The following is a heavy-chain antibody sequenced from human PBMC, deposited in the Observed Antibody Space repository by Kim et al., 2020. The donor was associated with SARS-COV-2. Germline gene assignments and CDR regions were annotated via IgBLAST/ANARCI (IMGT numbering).Heavy chain of an antibody. V-gene: IGHV2-5*01. Sequence: RYSPSLQSRLTITKDTSKNLVVLTMTNMDPVDTATYCCAHILRGYDAFDIWGQGTMVTVSS. D-gene: IGHD3-10*01. J-gene: IGHJ3*02. CDR3: AHILRGYDAFDI.